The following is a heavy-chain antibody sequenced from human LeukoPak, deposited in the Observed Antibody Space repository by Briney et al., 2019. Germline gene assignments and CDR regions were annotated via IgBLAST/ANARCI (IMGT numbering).Heavy chain of an antibody. CDR3: ARDRITMVRGVKGHTNWFDP. Sequence: ASVKVSCKASGYTFTSYYMHWVRQAPGQGLEWMGIINPSGGSTSYAQKFQGRVTMTRDTSTSTVYMELSSLRSEDTAVYYCARDRITMVRGVKGHTNWFDPWGQGTLVTISS. J-gene: IGHJ5*02. V-gene: IGHV1-46*01. CDR2: INPSGGST. D-gene: IGHD3-10*01. CDR1: GYTFTSYY.